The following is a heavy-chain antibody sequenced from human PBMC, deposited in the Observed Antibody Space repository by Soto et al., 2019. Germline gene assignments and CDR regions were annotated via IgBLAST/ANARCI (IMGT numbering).Heavy chain of an antibody. Sequence: SETLSLTCTVSGGSISSSSYYWGWIRQPPGKGLEWIGSIHYSGSTYYNPSLKSRVTISVDTSKNQFSLKLSSVTAADTAVYYCARHVRFTVTTNYWGQGTLVTVSS. CDR2: IHYSGST. CDR1: GGSISSSSYY. J-gene: IGHJ4*02. D-gene: IGHD4-17*01. V-gene: IGHV4-39*01. CDR3: ARHVRFTVTTNY.